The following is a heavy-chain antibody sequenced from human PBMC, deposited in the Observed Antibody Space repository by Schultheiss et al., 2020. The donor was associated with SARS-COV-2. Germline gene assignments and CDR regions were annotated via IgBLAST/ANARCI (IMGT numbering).Heavy chain of an antibody. Sequence: SETLSLTCTVSGGSVNSGGYYWGWIRQPPGKGLEWIGYVYVSGTTNYNPSLKSRVTISVDTSKNHFSLKLRSVTAADTAMYYCARANTMVRGVITGIDYWGHGTLVTVAS. V-gene: IGHV4-61*03. J-gene: IGHJ4*01. CDR2: VYVSGTT. CDR1: GGSVNSGGYY. D-gene: IGHD3-10*01. CDR3: ARANTMVRGVITGIDY.